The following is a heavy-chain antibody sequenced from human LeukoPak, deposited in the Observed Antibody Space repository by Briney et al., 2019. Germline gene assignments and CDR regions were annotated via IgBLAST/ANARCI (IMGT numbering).Heavy chain of an antibody. J-gene: IGHJ4*02. CDR3: ARAMTTVTPLDY. CDR1: GFTFNNYA. V-gene: IGHV3-30*19. D-gene: IGHD4-17*01. Sequence: GGSLRLSCAASGFTFNNYAMHWVRQAPGKGLEWVAVLWYDGSNKYYADSVKGRFTISRDNSKNTLYLQMNSLRAEDTAVYYCARAMTTVTPLDYWGQGTLVTVSS. CDR2: LWYDGSNK.